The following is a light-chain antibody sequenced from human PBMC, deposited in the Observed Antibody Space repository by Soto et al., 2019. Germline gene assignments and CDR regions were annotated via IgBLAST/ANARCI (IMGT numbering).Light chain of an antibody. J-gene: IGKJ2*01. CDR1: QSVLYSSNNKNY. Sequence: DIVMTQSPDSLAVSLGERATINCKSSQSVLYSSNNKNYLAWYQQRPGQPPKLLIYWASTRESGVPDRFSGSGSGTDFTLTNTSLQAEDVAVYYCQQYESTPPTFGQGTKVEIK. V-gene: IGKV4-1*01. CDR3: QQYESTPPT. CDR2: WAS.